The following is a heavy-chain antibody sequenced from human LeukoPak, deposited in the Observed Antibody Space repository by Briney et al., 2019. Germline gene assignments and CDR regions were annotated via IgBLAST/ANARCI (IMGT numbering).Heavy chain of an antibody. J-gene: IGHJ4*02. V-gene: IGHV3-48*04. CDR3: VRDIVATTIRRAAFGY. Sequence: GGSLRLSCAASGFSFNTFCMNWLRQAPGKGLEWVSYISSSSSNIYYADSVKGRFTITRDNAKNSLYLQMNSLRAEDTAVYYCVRDIVATTIRRAAFGYWGQGTLVTVSS. D-gene: IGHD3-9*01. CDR1: GFSFNTFC. CDR2: ISSSSSNI.